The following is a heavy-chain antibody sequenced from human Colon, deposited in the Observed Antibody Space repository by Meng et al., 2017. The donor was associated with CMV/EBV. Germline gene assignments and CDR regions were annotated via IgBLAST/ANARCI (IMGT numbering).Heavy chain of an antibody. Sequence: SETLSLTCNVSGGSVKSGSDYWSWIRQPPGKGLEWVGHVYYTGRTNYNPSLRGRVTMSMDTSKNQFSRMLNSVTAADTAVYYCARGKTMYGVTYYFDSWGLGTLVTVSS. V-gene: IGHV4-61*01. D-gene: IGHD2-21*02. CDR3: ARGKTMYGVTYYFDS. J-gene: IGHJ4*02. CDR2: VYYTGRT. CDR1: GGSVKSGSDY.